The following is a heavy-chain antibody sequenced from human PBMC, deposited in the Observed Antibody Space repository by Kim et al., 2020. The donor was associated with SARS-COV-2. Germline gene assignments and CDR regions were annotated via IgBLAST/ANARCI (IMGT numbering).Heavy chain of an antibody. J-gene: IGHJ4*02. CDR2: IYPGDFDT. V-gene: IGHV5-51*01. CDR3: ARGGRDGYKILMTFDY. D-gene: IGHD5-12*01. CDR1: GYSFTSYW. Sequence: GESLKISCKGSGYSFTSYWIGWVRQMPGKGLEWMGIIYPGDFDTRYSPSFQGQVTISADKSISTAYLQWSSLKASDTAMYYCARGGRDGYKILMTFDYWGQGTLVTVSS.